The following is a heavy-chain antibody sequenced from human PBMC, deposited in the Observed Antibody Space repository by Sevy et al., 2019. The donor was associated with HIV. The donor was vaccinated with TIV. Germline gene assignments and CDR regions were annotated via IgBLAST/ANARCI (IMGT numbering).Heavy chain of an antibody. D-gene: IGHD1-26*01. CDR3: ARDLPPSATIVPHFDY. Sequence: GGSLRLSCAASGFAFSSYDIHWVRQAPGKGLDWISFISSDATSINCADSVKGRFTISRDNAKTSLYLQMNSLRAEDTAVYYCARDLPPSATIVPHFDYWGQGALVTVSS. CDR2: ISSDATSI. V-gene: IGHV3-48*03. CDR1: GFAFSSYD. J-gene: IGHJ4*02.